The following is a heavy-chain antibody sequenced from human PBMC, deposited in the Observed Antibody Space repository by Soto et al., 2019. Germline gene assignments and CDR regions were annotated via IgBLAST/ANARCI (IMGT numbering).Heavy chain of an antibody. D-gene: IGHD2-2*01. CDR1: GDSVSSNSAA. CDR3: APGVVPAETHYFYGMDV. J-gene: IGHJ6*02. Sequence: SQTPSLTCAISGDSVSSNSAAWNWIRQSPSRGLEGLGRTYYRSKWYNDYAVSVKSRITINPDTSKNQFSLQLNSVTPEDTAVYYCAPGVVPAETHYFYGMDVWGQGTTVTVSS. V-gene: IGHV6-1*01. CDR2: TYYRSKWYN.